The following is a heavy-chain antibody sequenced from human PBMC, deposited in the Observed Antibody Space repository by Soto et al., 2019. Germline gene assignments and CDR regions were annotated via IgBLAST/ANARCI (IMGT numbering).Heavy chain of an antibody. CDR2: IYYSGST. D-gene: IGHD6-13*01. J-gene: IGHJ5*02. CDR1: GVSISSGDYY. Sequence: SETLSLTCTVSGVSISSGDYYWSWIRQHPGKGLEWIGYIYYSGSTYYNPSLKSRVTISVDTSKNQFSLKLSSVTAADTAVYYCARDQFSGDSSLVSWFDPWGQGTLVTVSS. CDR3: ARDQFSGDSSLVSWFDP. V-gene: IGHV4-31*03.